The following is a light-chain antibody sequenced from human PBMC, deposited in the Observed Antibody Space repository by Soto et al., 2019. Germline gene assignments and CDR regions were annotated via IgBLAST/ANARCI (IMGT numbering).Light chain of an antibody. CDR1: QSVSSN. J-gene: IGKJ2*01. Sequence: EIVMTQSPATLSVSPGERATLSCRASQSVSSNLAWYQQKPGQAPRLLIYGASTRATGIPARFSGSGSVTEFALTISCRQTEDFAVYYCQQYNNWPPYTFGQGTKLEIK. CDR2: GAS. CDR3: QQYNNWPPYT. V-gene: IGKV3-15*01.